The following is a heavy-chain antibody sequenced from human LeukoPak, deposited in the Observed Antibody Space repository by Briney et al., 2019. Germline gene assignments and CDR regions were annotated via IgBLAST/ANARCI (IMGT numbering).Heavy chain of an antibody. Sequence: GASVTVSCKASGYTFTGYYMHWVRQAPGQGLEWMGWINPNSGGTNYAQKFQGRVTMTRDTSISTAYMELSRLRSDDTAVYYCAFDYYGSGSYDYWGQGTLVTVSS. D-gene: IGHD3-10*01. CDR1: GYTFTGYY. CDR2: INPNSGGT. J-gene: IGHJ4*02. CDR3: AFDYYGSGSYDY. V-gene: IGHV1-2*02.